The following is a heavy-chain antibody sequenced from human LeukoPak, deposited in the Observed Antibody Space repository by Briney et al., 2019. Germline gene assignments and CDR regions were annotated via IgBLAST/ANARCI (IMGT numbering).Heavy chain of an antibody. CDR3: ASIHPDFDY. J-gene: IGHJ4*02. V-gene: IGHV4-59*07. Sequence: PSDTLSLTCTVSGGSISSYYWSWIRQPPGKGLEWIGYIYYSGSTNYNPSLKSRVTMSVDTSKNQFSLKLSSVTAADTAVYYCASIHPDFDYWGQGTVVTVSS. CDR1: GGSISSYY. CDR2: IYYSGST.